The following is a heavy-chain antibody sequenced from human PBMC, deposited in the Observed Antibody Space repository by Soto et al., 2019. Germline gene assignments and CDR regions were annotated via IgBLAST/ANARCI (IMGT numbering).Heavy chain of an antibody. D-gene: IGHD3-16*01. CDR2: IIPIFGTA. J-gene: IGHJ5*02. CDR1: GGTFSSYA. CDR3: ARDGWRPTSMITFGGNWFDP. V-gene: IGHV1-69*06. Sequence: QVQLVQSGAEVKKPGSSVKVSCKASGGTFSSYAISWVRQAPGQGLEWMGGIIPIFGTANYAQKFQGRVTITADKSTSTAYMELSSLRSEDTAVYYCARDGWRPTSMITFGGNWFDPWGQGTLVTVSS.